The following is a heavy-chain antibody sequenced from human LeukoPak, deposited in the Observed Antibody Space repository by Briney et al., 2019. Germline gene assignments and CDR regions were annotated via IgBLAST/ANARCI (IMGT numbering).Heavy chain of an antibody. CDR3: ARDQLGSWLLSTPMRYYFDY. D-gene: IGHD3-3*01. Sequence: ASVKVSCKASGYTFTSYDINWVRQATGQGLEWMGRIIPIFGTANYAQKFQGRVTITTDESTSTAYMELSSLRSEDTAVYYCARDQLGSWLLSTPMRYYFDYWGQGTLVTVSS. CDR1: GYTFTSYD. CDR2: IIPIFGTA. V-gene: IGHV1-69*05. J-gene: IGHJ4*02.